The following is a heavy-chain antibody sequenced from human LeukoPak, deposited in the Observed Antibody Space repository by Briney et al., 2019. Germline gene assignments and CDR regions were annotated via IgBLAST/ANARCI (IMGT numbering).Heavy chain of an antibody. CDR3: AKDESADDYGDYFY. V-gene: IGHV3-30*02. CDR2: IRYDGSNK. CDR1: GSTFSSYG. J-gene: IGHJ4*02. D-gene: IGHD4-17*01. Sequence: GGSLRLSCAASGSTFSSYGMHWVRQAPGKGLEWVAFIRYDGSNKYYADSVKGRFTISRDNSKNTLYLQMNSLRAEDTAVYYCAKDESADDYGDYFYWGQGTLVTVSS.